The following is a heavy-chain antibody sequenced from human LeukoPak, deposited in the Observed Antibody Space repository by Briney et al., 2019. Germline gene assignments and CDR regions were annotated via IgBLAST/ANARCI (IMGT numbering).Heavy chain of an antibody. D-gene: IGHD6-13*01. V-gene: IGHV4-39*07. J-gene: IGHJ5*02. CDR1: GGSISSSSYY. Sequence: PSETLSLTCTVSGGSISSSSYYWGWIRQPPGRGLEWIGSIFYCGNTYYNPSLKSRVTISVDTSKNQFSLKLTSVTVADTAVYYCVRDHPSSSWSPNWFDPWGQGTLVTVSS. CDR2: IFYCGNT. CDR3: VRDHPSSSWSPNWFDP.